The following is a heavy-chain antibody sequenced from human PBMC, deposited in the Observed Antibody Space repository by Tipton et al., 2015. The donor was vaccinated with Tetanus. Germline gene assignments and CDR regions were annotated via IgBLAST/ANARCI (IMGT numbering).Heavy chain of an antibody. Sequence: TLSLTCTVSVGAIIDSYWGWIRQSPGKGLEWIGYIYYSGSTNYSPSLKSRVTISIDTSKSQFSLKMTSVTAADTGMYYCARNTVAGTVTFDYWGQGTLVTVSS. CDR1: VGAIIDSY. D-gene: IGHD6-19*01. CDR2: IYYSGST. J-gene: IGHJ4*02. V-gene: IGHV4-59*01. CDR3: ARNTVAGTVTFDY.